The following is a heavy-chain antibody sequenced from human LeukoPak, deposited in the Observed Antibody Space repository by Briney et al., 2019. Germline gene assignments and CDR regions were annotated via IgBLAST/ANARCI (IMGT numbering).Heavy chain of an antibody. J-gene: IGHJ4*02. CDR1: VGCISSSSYF. CDR2: IYYSGST. CDR3: ARDEWEAGITVVRGIRYSGSYFNL. D-gene: IGHD1-26*01. V-gene: IGHV4-39*07. Sequence: SESLSLTCTVSVGCISSSSYFWGWIRQPPGKGLESIGSIYYSGSTYFNPSLKSRVAISVDTSKNQFSLKLSSVTAADTAVYYCARDEWEAGITVVRGIRYSGSYFNLWGQGTLVTVSS.